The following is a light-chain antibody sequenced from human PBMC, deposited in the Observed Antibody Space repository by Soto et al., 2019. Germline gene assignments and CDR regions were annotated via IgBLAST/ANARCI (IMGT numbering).Light chain of an antibody. CDR3: QQYGSSTRT. CDR2: KAS. CDR1: QSISSW. J-gene: IGKJ5*01. V-gene: IGKV1-5*03. Sequence: DIQMTQSPSTLSASVGDRVTITCRASQSISSWLAWYQQKPGKAPKILIYKASSLESGVPSRFSGSGSGTEFTLTISSLETEDFAVYECQQYGSSTRTFGQGTRLEIK.